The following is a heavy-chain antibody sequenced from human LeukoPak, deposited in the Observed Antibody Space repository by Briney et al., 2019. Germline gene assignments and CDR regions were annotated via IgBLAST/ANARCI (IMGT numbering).Heavy chain of an antibody. V-gene: IGHV6-1*01. D-gene: IGHD3-3*01. CDR3: ARELDSPYYFDY. J-gene: IGHJ4*02. CDR1: GDSVSSNSAT. CDR2: TYYRSKWCS. Sequence: SQTLSLTCAISGDSVSSNSATWNWIRQSPSRGLEWLGRTYYRSKWCSNYAVSVKSRITFDPDTSKNQFSLHLNSVTPEDTAVYYCARELDSPYYFDYWGQGTLVTVSS.